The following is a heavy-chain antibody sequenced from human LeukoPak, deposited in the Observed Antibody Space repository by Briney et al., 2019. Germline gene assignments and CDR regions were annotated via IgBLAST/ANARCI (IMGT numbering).Heavy chain of an antibody. CDR2: ISGRGGNT. Sequence: GGSLRLSCAAAGFTFSSYWMSWVRQATGKGLEWVSAISGRGGNTYYAGSVKGRFTMSRDNSKNTLYLQMNSLRAEDTAVYYCAKDLLDYYDFWSGYPAPMDVWGKGTTVTVTS. J-gene: IGHJ6*03. D-gene: IGHD3-3*01. CDR1: GFTFSSYW. CDR3: AKDLLDYYDFWSGYPAPMDV. V-gene: IGHV3-23*01.